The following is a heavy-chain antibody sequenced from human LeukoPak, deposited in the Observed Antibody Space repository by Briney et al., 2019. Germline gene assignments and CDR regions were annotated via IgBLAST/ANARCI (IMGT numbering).Heavy chain of an antibody. CDR3: ARDSNNWFDY. D-gene: IGHD1-1*01. CDR2: IWFDGSNQ. CDR1: GFTFSSYG. V-gene: IGHV3-33*01. Sequence: GRSLRLSCAASGFTFSSYGMHWVRQAPGKGLEWVALIWFDGSNQYYADSVKGRFTISRDNSKNTLYLQMSSLRAEDTALYYCARDSNNWFDYWGQGTLVTVSS. J-gene: IGHJ4*02.